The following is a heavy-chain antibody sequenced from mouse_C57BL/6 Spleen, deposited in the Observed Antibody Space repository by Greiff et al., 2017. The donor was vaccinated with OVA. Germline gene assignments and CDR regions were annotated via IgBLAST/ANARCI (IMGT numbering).Heavy chain of an antibody. D-gene: IGHD2-2*01. CDR3: ARRGDGYDYAMDY. CDR1: GFTFSSYV. V-gene: IGHV5-6*02. J-gene: IGHJ4*01. Sequence: EVKLVESGGDLVKPGGSLKLSCAASGFTFSSYVMSWVRQTPDKRLEWVATISSGGSYTYYPDSVKGRFTISRDNAKNTLYLQMSSLKSEDTAMYYCARRGDGYDYAMDYWGQGTSVTVSS. CDR2: ISSGGSYT.